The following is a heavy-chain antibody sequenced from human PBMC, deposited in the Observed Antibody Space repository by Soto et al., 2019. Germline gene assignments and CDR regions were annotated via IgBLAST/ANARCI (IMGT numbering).Heavy chain of an antibody. V-gene: IGHV3-23*01. J-gene: IGHJ4*02. CDR1: GFTFSIFA. CDR2: ISAGGGTT. D-gene: IGHD6-19*01. Sequence: PGGSLRLSCAASGFTFSIFAMSWVRQAPGKGLEWVSGISAGGGTTYYADSVKGWFTISRDNSKNTLYLQMNSLRTEDTAVYYCAKRLSYNGAWYYFDYWGQGTLVTVSS. CDR3: AKRLSYNGAWYYFDY.